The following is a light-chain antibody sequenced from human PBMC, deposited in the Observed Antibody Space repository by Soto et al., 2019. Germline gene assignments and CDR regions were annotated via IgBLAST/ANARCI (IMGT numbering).Light chain of an antibody. V-gene: IGLV1-40*01. CDR3: QSYDNRLSGYV. Sequence: QSVLTQPPSVSGAPGQRVTISCTGGSSNIGSGYDVHWYQQLPGTAPKLLIYGNTNRPSGVPDRFSASTSATSASLAIAGLQAEDEGDYCCQSYDNRLSGYVFGTGTKLTVL. CDR2: GNT. J-gene: IGLJ1*01. CDR1: SSNIGSGYD.